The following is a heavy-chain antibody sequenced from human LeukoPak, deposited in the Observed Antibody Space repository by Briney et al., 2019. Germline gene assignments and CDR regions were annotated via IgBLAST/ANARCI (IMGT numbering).Heavy chain of an antibody. Sequence: GRSLRLSCAASGFTFSSYAMHWVRQAPGKGLEWVAVISYDGSNKYYADSVKGRFTISRDNSKNTLYLQMNSLRAEDTAVYYCAKDRSPGEYWGQGTLVTVSS. D-gene: IGHD3-16*01. V-gene: IGHV3-30-3*01. CDR2: ISYDGSNK. CDR3: AKDRSPGEY. CDR1: GFTFSSYA. J-gene: IGHJ4*02.